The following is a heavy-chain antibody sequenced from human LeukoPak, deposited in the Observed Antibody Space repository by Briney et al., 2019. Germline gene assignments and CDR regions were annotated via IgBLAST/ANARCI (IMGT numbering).Heavy chain of an antibody. CDR1: GGSISSGSYY. CDR2: IYTSGST. V-gene: IGHV4-61*02. J-gene: IGHJ4*02. Sequence: SQTLSLTCTVSGGSISSGSYYWSWIRRPAGKGLEWIGRIYTSGSTNYNPSLKSRVTISVDTSKNQFSLKLSSVTAADTAVYYCARAWSYYGSGSLGYFDYWGQGTLVTVSS. CDR3: ARAWSYYGSGSLGYFDY. D-gene: IGHD3-10*01.